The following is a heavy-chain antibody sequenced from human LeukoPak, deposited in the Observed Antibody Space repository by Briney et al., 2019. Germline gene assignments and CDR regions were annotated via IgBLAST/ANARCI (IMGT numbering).Heavy chain of an antibody. CDR1: GGSISSGGYY. J-gene: IGHJ6*02. CDR3: AREGGKVRYYYGMDV. D-gene: IGHD3-16*01. Sequence: PSQTLSLTCTVSGGSISSGGYYWSWIRQHPGKGLEWIGYIYYSGSTYYNPSLKSRVTISVDTSKNQFSLKLSSVTAADMAVYYCAREGGKVRYYYGMDVWGQGTTVTVSS. V-gene: IGHV4-31*03. CDR2: IYYSGST.